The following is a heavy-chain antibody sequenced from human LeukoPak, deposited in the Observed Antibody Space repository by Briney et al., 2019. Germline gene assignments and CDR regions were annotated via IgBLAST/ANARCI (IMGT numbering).Heavy chain of an antibody. CDR1: GYSFTSYW. J-gene: IGHJ4*02. D-gene: IGHD6-13*01. V-gene: IGHV5-51*01. CDR2: IYPGDSDT. Sequence: GDPLKISCQGSGYSFTSYWIGWARQIPGKGLGWMGIIYPGDSDTSYSPSFQGQVTFSADKSISTAYLQWSSLKASDTAMYYCASLAGYSSSWYPNYFDYWGQGTLVTVSS. CDR3: ASLAGYSSSWYPNYFDY.